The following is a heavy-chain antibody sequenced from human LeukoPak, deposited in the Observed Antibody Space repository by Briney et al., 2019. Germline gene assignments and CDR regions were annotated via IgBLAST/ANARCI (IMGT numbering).Heavy chain of an antibody. CDR1: GGSFSGYY. V-gene: IGHV4-34*01. D-gene: IGHD3-9*01. CDR2: INHSGST. J-gene: IGHJ5*02. Sequence: SETLSLTCAVYGGSFSGYYWSWIRQPPGKGLEWSGEINHSGSTNYNPSLKSRVTISVDTSKNQFSLKLSSVTAADTAVYYCARGSPVLRYFDWFLTYNWFDPWGQGTLVTVSS. CDR3: ARGSPVLRYFDWFLTYNWFDP.